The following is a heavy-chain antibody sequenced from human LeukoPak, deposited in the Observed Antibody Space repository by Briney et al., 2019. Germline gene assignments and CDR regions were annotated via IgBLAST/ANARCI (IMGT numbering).Heavy chain of an antibody. J-gene: IGHJ5*02. D-gene: IGHD2-2*01. CDR2: ISGSGGST. CDR1: GFTFTSYA. V-gene: IGHV3-23*01. Sequence: PGGSLRLSCAASGFTFTSYAVSWVRQAPGKGLEWVSAISGSGGSTYYADSVKGRFTISRDNSKNTLYLQMNSLRAEDTAVYYCARDREGYCSSTSCYWFDPWGQGTLVTVSS. CDR3: ARDREGYCSSTSCYWFDP.